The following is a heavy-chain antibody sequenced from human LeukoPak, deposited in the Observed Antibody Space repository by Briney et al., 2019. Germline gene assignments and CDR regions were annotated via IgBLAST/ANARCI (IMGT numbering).Heavy chain of an antibody. CDR3: ANPRYDSSGYYYVD. CDR2: IDGGSGNT. D-gene: IGHD3-22*01. Sequence: GASVKVSCKASGYTFTDYTMNWLRQAPGQRLEWMGWIDGGSGNTKYSPEFQGRVTITRDTSASTAYMELSSLRSEDTAVYYCANPRYDSSGYYYVDWGQGTLVTVSS. CDR1: GYTFTDYT. V-gene: IGHV1-3*01. J-gene: IGHJ4*02.